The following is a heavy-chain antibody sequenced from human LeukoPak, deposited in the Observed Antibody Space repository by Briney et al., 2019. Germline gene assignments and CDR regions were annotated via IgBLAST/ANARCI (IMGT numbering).Heavy chain of an antibody. Sequence: VASVKVSCKASGYTFTSYYMHWVRQAPGQGLEWKGIINPSGGSTSYAQKFQGRVTMTRDMSTSTVYMELSSLRSEDTAVYYCARDVDIVATMSRYYFDYWGQGTLVTVSS. J-gene: IGHJ4*02. V-gene: IGHV1-46*01. CDR1: GYTFTSYY. CDR2: INPSGGST. D-gene: IGHD5-12*01. CDR3: ARDVDIVATMSRYYFDY.